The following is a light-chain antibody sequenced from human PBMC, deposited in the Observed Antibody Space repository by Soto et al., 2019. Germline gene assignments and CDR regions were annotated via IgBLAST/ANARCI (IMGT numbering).Light chain of an antibody. CDR3: QQYGSSPALT. V-gene: IGKV3-20*01. CDR2: GSS. J-gene: IGKJ4*01. Sequence: EIVLTQSPGTLSLSPGERATLSCRASQSVSSSYLACYQQKPGQAPRLLIYGSSSRATGIPDRFSGRGSGTDFTITISRMQPEDFAVYYCQQYGSSPALTFGGGTKVEIK. CDR1: QSVSSSY.